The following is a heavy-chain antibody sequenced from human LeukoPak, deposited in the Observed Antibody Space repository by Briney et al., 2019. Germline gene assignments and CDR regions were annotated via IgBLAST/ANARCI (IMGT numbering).Heavy chain of an antibody. J-gene: IGHJ6*02. V-gene: IGHV3-23*01. D-gene: IGHD6-6*01. Sequence: GGSLRLSCAASGFTFNIYAMSWVRQAPGKGLEWVSAISDSGGSTYYADSVKGRFTISRANSKNTLYLQMNSLIADDTAIYYCTKGVNSSGYYYYAVGVWGQGTTVTVSS. CDR3: TKGVNSSGYYYYAVGV. CDR1: GFTFNIYA. CDR2: ISDSGGST.